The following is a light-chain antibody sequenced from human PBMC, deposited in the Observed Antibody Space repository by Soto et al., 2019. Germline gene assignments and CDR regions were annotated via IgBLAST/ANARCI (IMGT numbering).Light chain of an antibody. CDR2: DTS. CDR1: QGISSY. V-gene: IGKV1-9*01. Sequence: DTQLTQSPSFLSASVGDRVTITCRASQGISSYLAWYQQKPGKAPKRLIYDTSTLQSGVPSRFSGSDSGTAFPLTISSLQPEDFATYFCPQLNSYPLTFGGGTRVEIK. CDR3: PQLNSYPLT. J-gene: IGKJ4*01.